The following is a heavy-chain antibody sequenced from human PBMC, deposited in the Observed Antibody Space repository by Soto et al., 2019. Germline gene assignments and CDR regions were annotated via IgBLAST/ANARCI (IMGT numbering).Heavy chain of an antibody. D-gene: IGHD2-8*02. Sequence: PSETLSLTCTVSGGSISSGGYYWSWIRQHPGKGLEWIGYIYYSGSTSYNPSLKSRVTISVDTSRNQFSLKLNSVTAADTAVYYCARGQVVYVIWGGNWFDPWGQGTLVTVSS. J-gene: IGHJ5*02. V-gene: IGHV4-31*03. CDR1: GGSISSGGYY. CDR2: IYYSGST. CDR3: ARGQVVYVIWGGNWFDP.